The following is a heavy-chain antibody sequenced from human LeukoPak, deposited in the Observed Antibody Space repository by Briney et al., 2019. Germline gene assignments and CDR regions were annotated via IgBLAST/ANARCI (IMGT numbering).Heavy chain of an antibody. Sequence: LRLLCEASGLTFDPCWTSWVPEASGKGLEWVAKIKQGGSEKNYVDSVKGRFTIARDDAKNSLYLQMNSLRAEDTAVYFCARDKGGMVPFDYWGQGTLVTVSS. J-gene: IGHJ4*02. V-gene: IGHV3-7*01. CDR1: GLTFDPCW. D-gene: IGHD3-10*01. CDR3: ARDKGGMVPFDY. CDR2: IKQGGSEK.